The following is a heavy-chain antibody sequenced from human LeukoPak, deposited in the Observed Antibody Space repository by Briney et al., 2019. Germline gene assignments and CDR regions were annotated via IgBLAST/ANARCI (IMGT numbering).Heavy chain of an antibody. Sequence: PSETLSLTRTVSGGSISSYYWSWIRQPAGKGLEWIWRMYITGNTNYNTSLKSRVTMSLDTSTNHFSLKLSSVTAADTAVYYCTRDSTASSPWYFDLWGRGTLVTVSS. CDR2: MYITGNT. CDR1: GGSISSYY. V-gene: IGHV4-4*07. CDR3: TRDSTASSPWYFDL. J-gene: IGHJ2*01. D-gene: IGHD2-21*02.